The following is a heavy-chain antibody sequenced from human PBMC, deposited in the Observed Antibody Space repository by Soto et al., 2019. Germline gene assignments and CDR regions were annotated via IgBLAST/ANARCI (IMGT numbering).Heavy chain of an antibody. J-gene: IGHJ3*02. V-gene: IGHV4-39*01. CDR2: IYYSGST. Sequence: QLQLQESGPGLVKPSETLSLTCTVSGGSISSSSYYWGWIRQPPGKGLEWIGRIYYSGSTYYNPSLKSRVTISVDTSKNQFSLKLSSVTAADTAVYYCARPAIFEGSDDAFDIWGQGTMVTVSS. D-gene: IGHD3-3*01. CDR3: ARPAIFEGSDDAFDI. CDR1: GGSISSSSYY.